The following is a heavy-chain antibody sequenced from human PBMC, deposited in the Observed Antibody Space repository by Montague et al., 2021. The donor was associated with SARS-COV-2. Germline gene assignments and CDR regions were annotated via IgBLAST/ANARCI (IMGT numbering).Heavy chain of an antibody. J-gene: IGHJ4*02. CDR1: GFTFSRYS. CDR2: ISMSETRT. CDR3: ARVASEHTAMAPDY. D-gene: IGHD5-18*01. Sequence: SLRLSCAAAGFTFSRYSMNWVRQAPGKGLEWISYISMSETRTQYADSVKGRFTISRDNARNSLYLQMRSLIGGDTAVYYCARVASEHTAMAPDYWGQGTLVTVSS. V-gene: IGHV3-48*04.